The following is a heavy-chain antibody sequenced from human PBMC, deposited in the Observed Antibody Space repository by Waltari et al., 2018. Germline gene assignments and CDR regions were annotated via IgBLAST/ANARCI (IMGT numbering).Heavy chain of an antibody. CDR3: ARLYNTGWYGIDY. J-gene: IGHJ4*02. CDR1: GFTSSRYW. V-gene: IGHV3-7*01. CDR2: IKQDGSEK. Sequence: EVQLVESVGGLVQPGGSMRRSCAASGFTSSRYWRSLVRQAPGKGLEWVANIKQDGSEKYSVDSVKGRFTISRDNAKNSLSLQMNSLRAEDTAVYFCARLYNTGWYGIDYWGQGTLVTVSS. D-gene: IGHD6-19*01.